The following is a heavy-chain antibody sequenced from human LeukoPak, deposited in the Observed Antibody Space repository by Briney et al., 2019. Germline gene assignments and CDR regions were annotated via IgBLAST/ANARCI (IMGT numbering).Heavy chain of an antibody. D-gene: IGHD3-3*01. CDR2: ISGSGANT. J-gene: IGHJ4*02. Sequence: PGGSLRLSCAASGFTFSSYALNWVRQAPGKGLEWVSIISGSGANTYYADSVEGRFTISRDSAKNTLYLQMNNLRAEDTAVYYCAKHRVYLEDSWRYFDCWGQGTLVTVSS. CDR1: GFTFSSYA. V-gene: IGHV3-23*01. CDR3: AKHRVYLEDSWRYFDC.